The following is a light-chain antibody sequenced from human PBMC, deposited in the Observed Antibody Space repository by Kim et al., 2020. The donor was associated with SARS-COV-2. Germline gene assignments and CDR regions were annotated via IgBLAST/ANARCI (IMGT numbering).Light chain of an antibody. Sequence: QSTTSSSAGSNYDVGYTYVYWYQQYPGKAPKVIIYGNSQRPSGVPNRFSGSRSGTTASLKISGLRSEDEADYYCAACADSLSSLVFGGGTKLTVL. J-gene: IGLJ3*02. CDR2: GNS. CDR3: AACADSLSSLV. CDR1: NYDVGYTY. V-gene: IGLV1-47*01.